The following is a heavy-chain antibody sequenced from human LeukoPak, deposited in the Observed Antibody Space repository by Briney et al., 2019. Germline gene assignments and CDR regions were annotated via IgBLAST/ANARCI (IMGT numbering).Heavy chain of an antibody. CDR2: IIPIFGTA. CDR3: ARLKSGYYNWFDP. V-gene: IGHV1-69*05. J-gene: IGHJ5*02. CDR1: GGTFSSYA. D-gene: IGHD3-3*01. Sequence: SVKVSCKASGGTFSSYAISWVRQAPGQGLEWMGGIIPIFGTANYAQKFQGRVTITTDESTSTACMELSSLRSEDTAVYYCARLKSGYYNWFDPWGQGTLVTVSS.